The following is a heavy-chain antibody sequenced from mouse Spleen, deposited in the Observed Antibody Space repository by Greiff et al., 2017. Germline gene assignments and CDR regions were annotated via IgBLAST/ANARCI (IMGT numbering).Heavy chain of an antibody. D-gene: IGHD1-1*01. J-gene: IGHJ2*01. CDR1: GYAFSSSW. V-gene: IGHV1-82*01. Sequence: QVQLQQSGPELVKPGASVKISCKASGYAFSSSWMNWVKQRPGKGLEWIGRIYPGDGDTNYNGKFKGKATLTADKSSSTAYMQLSSLTSEDSAVYFCARNYGSSYPYYFDYWGQGTTLTVSS. CDR2: IYPGDGDT. CDR3: ARNYGSSYPYYFDY.